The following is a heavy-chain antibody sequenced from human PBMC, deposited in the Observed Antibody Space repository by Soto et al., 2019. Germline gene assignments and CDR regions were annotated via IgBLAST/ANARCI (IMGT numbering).Heavy chain of an antibody. CDR2: ITTSGSNI. D-gene: IGHD1-26*01. V-gene: IGHV3-11*01. CDR3: ARGKWESRVGFDY. J-gene: IGHJ4*02. CDR1: GFTFSDYY. Sequence: QVQLVESGGGLVKPGGSLRLSCVASGFTFSDYYMSWIRQAPGKGLEWISYITTSGSNIYYADSVKGRFTISRDNAKNSLYLQMNSLRAEDTAVYYCARGKWESRVGFDYWGQGTLVTVSS.